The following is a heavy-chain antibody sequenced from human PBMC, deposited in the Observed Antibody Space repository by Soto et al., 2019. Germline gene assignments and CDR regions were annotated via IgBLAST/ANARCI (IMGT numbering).Heavy chain of an antibody. D-gene: IGHD6-13*01. CDR1: GGSISSYY. J-gene: IGHJ4*02. Sequence: SETLSLTCTVSGGSISSYYWSWIRQPPGKGLEWIGYIYYSGSTNYNPSLKSRVTISVDTSKNQFSLKLSSVTAADTAVYYCARSPEAGFFDYWGQGTLVTVS. CDR2: IYYSGST. CDR3: ARSPEAGFFDY. V-gene: IGHV4-59*01.